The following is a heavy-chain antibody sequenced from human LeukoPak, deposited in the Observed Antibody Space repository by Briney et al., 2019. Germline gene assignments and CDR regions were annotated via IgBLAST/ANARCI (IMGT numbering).Heavy chain of an antibody. CDR2: INNDGSST. D-gene: IGHD3-3*01. J-gene: IGHJ3*02. CDR1: GFTFSSCW. V-gene: IGHV3-74*01. CDR3: ASVVGGYYPPVEAFDI. Sequence: GGSLRLSCAASGFTFSSCWMHWVRHAPGKGLVWVSRINNDGSSTSYADSVKGRFTISRDNAKNTLYLAMNSLRDEDTAVYYCASVVGGYYPPVEAFDIWGQGTMVTVSS.